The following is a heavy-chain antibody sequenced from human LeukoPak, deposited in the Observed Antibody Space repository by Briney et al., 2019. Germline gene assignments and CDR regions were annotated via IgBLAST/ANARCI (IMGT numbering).Heavy chain of an antibody. J-gene: IGHJ4*02. V-gene: IGHV3-23*01. Sequence: GGSLRLSCAASGFTFSSYAMGWVRQAPGKGLEWVSAISGSGGSTYYADSVKGRFTISRDNSKNTLYLQMNSLRAEDTAVYYCAKPRYDILTGFDYWGQGTLVTVSS. CDR2: ISGSGGST. CDR3: AKPRYDILTGFDY. CDR1: GFTFSSYA. D-gene: IGHD3-9*01.